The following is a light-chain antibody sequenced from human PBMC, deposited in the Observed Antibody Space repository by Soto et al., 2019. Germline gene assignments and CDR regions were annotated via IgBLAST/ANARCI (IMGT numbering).Light chain of an antibody. CDR2: DAS. CDR3: QQRSNWPPWT. J-gene: IGKJ1*01. CDR1: QTVSSY. V-gene: IGKV3-11*01. Sequence: EIVLTQSPATLSLSPGERATLSCRASQTVSSYLAWYQQKPGQAPSLLIYDASTRATGIPARFSGSGSGTDFTLTISSVEPEDFAIYYCQQRSNWPPWTFGQGTKVDI.